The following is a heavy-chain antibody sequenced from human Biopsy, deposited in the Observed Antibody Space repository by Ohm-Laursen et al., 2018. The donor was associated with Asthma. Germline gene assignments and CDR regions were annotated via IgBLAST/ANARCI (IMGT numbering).Heavy chain of an antibody. J-gene: IGHJ4*02. CDR2: ISSSSSTI. V-gene: IGHV3-48*01. CDR3: ARESSVAGSSDFDY. Sequence: SLRLSCAASGLTFSSYSMNWVRQAPGKGLEWVSYISSSSSTIYYADSVKGRFTISRDNAKNTLYLQMNSLRAEDTAVYYCARESSVAGSSDFDYWGQGTLVTVSS. D-gene: IGHD6-19*01. CDR1: GLTFSSYS.